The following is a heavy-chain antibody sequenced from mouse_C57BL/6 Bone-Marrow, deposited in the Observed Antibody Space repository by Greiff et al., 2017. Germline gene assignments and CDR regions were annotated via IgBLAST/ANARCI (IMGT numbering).Heavy chain of an antibody. J-gene: IGHJ4*01. D-gene: IGHD3-2*02. CDR1: GFSLTSYG. Sequence: QVQLQQSGPGLVQPSQSLSITCTVSGFSLTSYGVHWVRQSPGKGLEWLGVIWRGGSTDYTAAFMSRLSITKDNSKSQVFFKMNSLQADDTAIYYCAKCRGQLIAMDYWGQGTSVTVSS. V-gene: IGHV2-5*01. CDR2: IWRGGST. CDR3: AKCRGQLIAMDY.